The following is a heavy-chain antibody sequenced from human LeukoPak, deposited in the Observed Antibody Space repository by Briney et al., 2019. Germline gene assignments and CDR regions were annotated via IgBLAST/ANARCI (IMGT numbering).Heavy chain of an antibody. CDR3: ARPKKQQLPNWYFDL. D-gene: IGHD6-13*01. J-gene: IGHJ2*01. Sequence: PSETLSLTCTVSGGSISSSSCYWGWIRQPPGKGLEWIGSIYYSGSTYYNPSLKSRVTISVDTSKNQFSLKLSSVTAADTAVYYCARPKKQQLPNWYFDLWGRGTLVTVSS. CDR1: GGSISSSSCY. V-gene: IGHV4-39*01. CDR2: IYYSGST.